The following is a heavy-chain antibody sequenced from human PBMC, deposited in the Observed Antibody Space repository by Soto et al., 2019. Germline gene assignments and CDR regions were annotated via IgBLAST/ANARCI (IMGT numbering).Heavy chain of an antibody. CDR2: ISTSGST. CDR3: ARDRTVRGDWFDP. CDR1: GGSISSYY. J-gene: IGHJ5*02. V-gene: IGHV4-4*07. D-gene: IGHD3-10*01. Sequence: PSETLSLTCTVSGGSISSYYWTWIRQPAGKGLEWIGRISTSGSTNYSPSLKSRLTMSVDTSKNQFSLRLSSVTAADTAVYYCARDRTVRGDWFDPWGQGTLVTVSS.